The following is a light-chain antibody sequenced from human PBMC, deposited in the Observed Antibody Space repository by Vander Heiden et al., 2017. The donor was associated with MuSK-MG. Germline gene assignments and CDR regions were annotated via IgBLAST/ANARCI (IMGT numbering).Light chain of an antibody. CDR1: VTDVGGYHF. V-gene: IGLV2-8*01. J-gene: IGLJ2*01. CDR2: EAT. CDR3: TSYAVSNILL. Sequence: SALPQPRSASGSPDQSVTIFCAGPVTDVGGYHFVSWDQHHSAKASQLMIYEATKRPAGFPDRFSGSKSGNTAFLTVSGLQADDEDDYYCTSYAVSNILLFGGGTKVTVL.